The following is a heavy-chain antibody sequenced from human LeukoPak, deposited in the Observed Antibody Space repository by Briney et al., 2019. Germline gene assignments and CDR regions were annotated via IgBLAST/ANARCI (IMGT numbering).Heavy chain of an antibody. CDR3: ARDGTMRSGPAFDI. D-gene: IGHD3-3*01. CDR1: GDSVSSNSAA. Sequence: SPTLSLTCAISGDSVSSNSAAWNWTRQSPSRGLEWLGRTYYRSKWYNDYAVSVKSRIVINPDTSKNQFSLQLNSVTPEDTAVYYCARDGTMRSGPAFDIWGQGTMVTVSS. CDR2: TYYRSKWYN. V-gene: IGHV6-1*01. J-gene: IGHJ3*02.